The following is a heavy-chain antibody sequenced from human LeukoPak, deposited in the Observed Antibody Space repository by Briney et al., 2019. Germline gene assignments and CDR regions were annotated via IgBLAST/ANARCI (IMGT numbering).Heavy chain of an antibody. D-gene: IGHD3-9*01. CDR1: GFPFSSYV. V-gene: IGHV3-48*02. CDR3: ARDHDWAFDL. CDR2: INHNAEMI. Sequence: GGSLRLSCEASGFPFSSYVTSWVRQAPGKGLEWIAYINHNAEMILYPDFVKGRFTISRDNAKNSLYLQMNALRDEDTAIYYCARDHDWAFDLWGQGTLVTVSS. J-gene: IGHJ4*02.